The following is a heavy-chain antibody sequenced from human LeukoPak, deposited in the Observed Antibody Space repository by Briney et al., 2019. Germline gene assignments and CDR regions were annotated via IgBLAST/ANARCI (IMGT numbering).Heavy chain of an antibody. CDR3: ARISGGAGYNSNWFDP. J-gene: IGHJ5*02. CDR1: GGSINSYY. CDR2: IYYSGST. Sequence: PSETLSLTCTVSGGSINSYYWSWIRQPPGEGREWICYIYYSGSTNYNPSIKSRVTISVDTSKNQFSLKLSSVTAADPAVYYCARISGGAGYNSNWFDPWGQGTLVTVSS. D-gene: IGHD5-24*01. V-gene: IGHV4-59*08.